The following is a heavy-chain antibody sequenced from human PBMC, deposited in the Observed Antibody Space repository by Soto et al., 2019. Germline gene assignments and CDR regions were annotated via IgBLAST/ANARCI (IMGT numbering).Heavy chain of an antibody. CDR2: IWYDGSNK. Sequence: QVQLVESGGGVVQPGRSLRLSCAASGFTFTSYGMHWARQAPGKGLEWVAVIWYDGSNKYYADSVKGRFTISRDNSKNTLYLQMNSLRAEDTAVYYCARGGLLLDYWGQGPLVTVSS. V-gene: IGHV3-33*01. D-gene: IGHD2-21*01. CDR3: ARGGLLLDY. J-gene: IGHJ4*02. CDR1: GFTFTSYG.